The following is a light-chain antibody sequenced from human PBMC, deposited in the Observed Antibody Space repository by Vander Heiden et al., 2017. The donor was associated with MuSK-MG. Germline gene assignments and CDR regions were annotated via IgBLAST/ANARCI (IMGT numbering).Light chain of an antibody. J-gene: IGKJ4*01. CDR1: QNVGRA. CDR3: HQHDQWPHT. Sequence: EIVLTQSPATLSLSPGERGALSCRASQNVGRALAWYQQKPGQAPRLLIYDRSSRATDIPARFSGSGSGTDFTLTISSLEAEDFAVYYCHQHDQWPHTFGGGTKVEIK. V-gene: IGKV3-11*01. CDR2: DRS.